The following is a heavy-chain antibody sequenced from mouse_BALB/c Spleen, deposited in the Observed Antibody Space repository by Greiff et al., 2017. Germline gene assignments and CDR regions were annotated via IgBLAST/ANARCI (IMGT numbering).Heavy chain of an antibody. J-gene: IGHJ4*01. Sequence: VMLMESGAELVRPGSSVKISCKASGYAFSSYWMNWVKQRPGQGLEWIGQIYPGDGDTNYNGTFKGKATLTADKSSSTAYMQLSSLTSEDSAVYYCARTTMIHYYAMDYWGQGTSVTVSS. CDR1: GYAFSSYW. D-gene: IGHD2-4*01. CDR2: IYPGDGDT. V-gene: IGHV1-80*01. CDR3: ARTTMIHYYAMDY.